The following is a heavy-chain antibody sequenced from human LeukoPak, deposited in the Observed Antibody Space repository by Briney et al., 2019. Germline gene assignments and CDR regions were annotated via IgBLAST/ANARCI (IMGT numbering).Heavy chain of an antibody. J-gene: IGHJ4*02. Sequence: GGSLRLSCAASGFTFSSYAMSWVRQAPGKGLEWVSGLGGSGGPTYYAVSVKGRFTISRDTSKSTLYLQLNSLRAEDTAVYYCAKFLWFGETSGIDYWGQGALVTVSS. CDR1: GFTFSSYA. CDR3: AKFLWFGETSGIDY. D-gene: IGHD3-10*01. V-gene: IGHV3-23*01. CDR2: LGGSGGPT.